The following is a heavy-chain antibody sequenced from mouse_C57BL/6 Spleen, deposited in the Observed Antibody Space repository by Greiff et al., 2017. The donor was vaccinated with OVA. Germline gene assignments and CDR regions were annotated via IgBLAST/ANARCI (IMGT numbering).Heavy chain of an antibody. D-gene: IGHD2-3*01. J-gene: IGHJ2*01. CDR3: AREVYDGYWNFDY. Sequence: EVQLQQSGPELVKPGASVKMSCKASGYTFTDYNMHWVKQSHGKSLEWIGYINPNNGGTSYNQKFKGKATLTVNKSSSTAYMELRSLTSEDSAVYYCAREVYDGYWNFDYWGQGTTLTVSS. V-gene: IGHV1-22*01. CDR2: INPNNGGT. CDR1: GYTFTDYN.